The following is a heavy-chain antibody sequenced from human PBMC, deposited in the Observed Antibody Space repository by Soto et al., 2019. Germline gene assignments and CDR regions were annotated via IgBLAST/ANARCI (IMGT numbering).Heavy chain of an antibody. CDR2: INPSGGST. Sequence: ASVKVSCKASGYTFTSYYMHWVRQAPGQGLEWMGIINPSGGSTSYAQKFQGRVTMTRDTSASTAYMELSSLRSEDTAVYYCAIVDRGVFYFDYWGQGTLVTVSS. V-gene: IGHV1-46*01. CDR1: GYTFTSYY. D-gene: IGHD3-10*01. CDR3: AIVDRGVFYFDY. J-gene: IGHJ4*02.